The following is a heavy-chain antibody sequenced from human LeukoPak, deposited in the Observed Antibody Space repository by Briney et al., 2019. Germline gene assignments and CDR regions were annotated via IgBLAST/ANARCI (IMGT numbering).Heavy chain of an antibody. CDR1: GFTVSSNY. J-gene: IGHJ3*02. Sequence: GGSLRLSCAASGFTVSSNYMSWVRQAPGKGLEWVSVIYSGGSTYYADSVKGRFTISRDNSKNTLYLQMNSLRAEDTAVYYCAKDLITYDAAFDIWGQGTMVTVSS. CDR2: IYSGGST. V-gene: IGHV3-53*01. CDR3: AKDLITYDAAFDI. D-gene: IGHD5-12*01.